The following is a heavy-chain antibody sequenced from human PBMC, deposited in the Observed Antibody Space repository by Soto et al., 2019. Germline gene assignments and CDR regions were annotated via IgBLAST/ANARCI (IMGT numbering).Heavy chain of an antibody. CDR3: AGGPIYRGLMDV. CDR2: INHSGST. V-gene: IGHV4-34*01. Sequence: SETLSLTCAVYGGSFSGYYWSWIRQPPGKGLEWIGEINHSGSTNYNPSLKSRVTISVDTSKNQFSLKLSSVTAADTAVYYCAGGPIYRGLMDVWGKGTTVTVSS. J-gene: IGHJ6*03. D-gene: IGHD5-18*01. CDR1: GGSFSGYY.